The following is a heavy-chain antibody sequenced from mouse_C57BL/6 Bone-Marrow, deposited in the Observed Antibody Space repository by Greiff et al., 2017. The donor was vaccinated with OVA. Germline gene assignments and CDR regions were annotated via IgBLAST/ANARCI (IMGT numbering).Heavy chain of an antibody. V-gene: IGHV5-4*03. CDR2: ISDGGSYT. J-gene: IGHJ3*01. D-gene: IGHD4-1*01. CDR3: ARVLGQAY. Sequence: EVKLQESGGGLVKPGGSLKLSCAASGFTFSSYAMSWVRQTPEKRLEWVATISDGGSYTYYPDNVKGRFTISRDNAKNNLYLQMSHLKSEDTAMYYCARVLGQAYWGQGTLVTVSA. CDR1: GFTFSSYA.